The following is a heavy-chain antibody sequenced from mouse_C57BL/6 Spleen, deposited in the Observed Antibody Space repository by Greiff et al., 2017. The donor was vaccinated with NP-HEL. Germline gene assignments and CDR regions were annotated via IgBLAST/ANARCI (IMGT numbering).Heavy chain of an antibody. Sequence: VKVEESGPGLVAPSQSLSISCTVSGFSLTSYAISWVRQPPGKGLEWLGVIWTGGGTNYNLALNSRQSISKDNSKSQVFLKMNSLQTDDTARYYCARAITTVVEYFDVWGTGTTVTVSS. CDR1: GFSLTSYA. V-gene: IGHV2-9-1*01. CDR3: ARAITTVVEYFDV. CDR2: IWTGGGT. D-gene: IGHD1-1*01. J-gene: IGHJ1*03.